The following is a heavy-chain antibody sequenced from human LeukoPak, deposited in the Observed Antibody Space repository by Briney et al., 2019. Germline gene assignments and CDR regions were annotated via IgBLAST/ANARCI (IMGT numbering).Heavy chain of an antibody. CDR1: GFTFNTYW. D-gene: IGHD1-26*01. J-gene: IGHJ4*02. CDR2: IKHDGSEK. Sequence: PGGSLRLSCAVSGFTFNTYWMSWVRQAPGKGLEWVANIKHDGSEKYYVDSVKGRFTISRDNARNSLYLQMNSLGAEDTAVYYCAKGSTYSGSLVDYWGQGTLVTVSS. V-gene: IGHV3-7*01. CDR3: AKGSTYSGSLVDY.